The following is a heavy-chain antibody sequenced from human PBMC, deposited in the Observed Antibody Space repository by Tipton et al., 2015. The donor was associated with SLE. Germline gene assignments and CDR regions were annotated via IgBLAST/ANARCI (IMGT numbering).Heavy chain of an antibody. Sequence: LSLTCTVSGGSISSYYWSWIRQPPGKGLEWIGYIYYSGSTNYNPSLKSRVTISVDTSKNQFSLKLSSVTAADTAVYYCARHDGQWDAFDIWGQGTMVTVSS. J-gene: IGHJ3*02. CDR1: GGSISSYY. V-gene: IGHV4-59*08. CDR3: ARHDGQWDAFDI. CDR2: IYYSGST. D-gene: IGHD6-19*01.